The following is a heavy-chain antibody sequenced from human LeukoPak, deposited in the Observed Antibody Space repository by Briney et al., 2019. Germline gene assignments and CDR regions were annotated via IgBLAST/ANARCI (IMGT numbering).Heavy chain of an antibody. CDR2: TYYRSKWYN. CDR1: GDSVSSNSAA. V-gene: IGHV6-1*01. Sequence: SQTLSLTCAISGDSVSSNSAAWNWIRQSPSRGLEWLGRTYYRSKWYNDYAVSVKSRITINPDTSKNQFSLQLNSVTPEDTAVYYCASSYRVGLSSSWYSWYFDLWGRGTLVTVSS. D-gene: IGHD6-13*01. J-gene: IGHJ2*01. CDR3: ASSYRVGLSSSWYSWYFDL.